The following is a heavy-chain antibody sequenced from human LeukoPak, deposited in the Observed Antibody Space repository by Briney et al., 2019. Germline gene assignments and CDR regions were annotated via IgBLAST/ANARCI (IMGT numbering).Heavy chain of an antibody. J-gene: IGHJ4*02. CDR2: ISSSSSII. CDR1: GFTFSSYE. D-gene: IGHD2-21*02. V-gene: IGHV3-48*03. CDR3: AKSDTYRFDY. Sequence: PGGSLGLSCAASGFTFSSYEMNWVRQAPGKGLEWLSYISSSSSIIYYADSVKGRFTISRDNAKNSLYLQMNSLRDEDTAVYYCAKSDTYRFDYWGQGTLVTVSS.